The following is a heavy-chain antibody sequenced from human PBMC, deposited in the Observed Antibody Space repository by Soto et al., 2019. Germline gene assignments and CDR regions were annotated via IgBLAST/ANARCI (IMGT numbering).Heavy chain of an antibody. CDR2: IIPIFGTA. D-gene: IGHD3-22*01. V-gene: IGHV1-69*13. CDR1: GGTFSSYA. J-gene: IGHJ4*02. Sequence: SGKVSCKASGGTFSSYAISWVRQAPGRGLEWMGGIIPIFGTANYAQKFQGRVTITADESTSTAYMELSSLRSEDTAVYYCARHVWYYYDSSGKRGIDYWGQGTLVTVSS. CDR3: ARHVWYYYDSSGKRGIDY.